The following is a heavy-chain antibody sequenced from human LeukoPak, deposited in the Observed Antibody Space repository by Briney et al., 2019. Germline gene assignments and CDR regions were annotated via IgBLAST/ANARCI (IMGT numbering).Heavy chain of an antibody. D-gene: IGHD3-3*01. J-gene: IGHJ5*02. CDR3: ARERDYDFWSGYLSSGGWFDP. CDR1: GGSISSYY. Sequence: SETLSLTCTVSGGSISSYYWSWIRQPPGKGLEWIGYIYYSGSTNYNPSLKSRVTISVDTSKNQFSLKLSSVTAADTAVYYCARERDYDFWSGYLSSGGWFDPWGQGTLVTVSS. CDR2: IYYSGST. V-gene: IGHV4-59*12.